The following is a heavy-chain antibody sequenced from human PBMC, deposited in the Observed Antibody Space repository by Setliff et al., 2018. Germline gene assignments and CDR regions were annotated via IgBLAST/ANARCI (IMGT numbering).Heavy chain of an antibody. CDR2: IYYSGST. J-gene: IGHJ4*02. CDR1: GGSISSSSYY. D-gene: IGHD6-6*01. Sequence: ASETLSLTCTVSGGSISSSSYYWGWIRQPPGKGLEWIGSIYYSGSTYYNPSLKSRVTISVDTSKNQLSLKLSSVTAADTAVYYCASGTIAARPSYFDYWGQGTLVTVSS. CDR3: ASGTIAARPSYFDY. V-gene: IGHV4-39*01.